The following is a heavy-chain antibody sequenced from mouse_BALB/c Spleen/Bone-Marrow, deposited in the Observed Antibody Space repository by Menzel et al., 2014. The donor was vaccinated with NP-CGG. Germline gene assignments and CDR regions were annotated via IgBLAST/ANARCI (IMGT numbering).Heavy chain of an antibody. CDR3: AKNLMGYFDV. V-gene: IGHV2-5*01. Sequence: QVQLQQSGPGLVQPSESLSITCTVSGFSLSSYGVLWVRQSPGKGLEWLGAIWRGGSTDYNAAFMSRLSITRDNSKSQVFFKMNSLQPDDTAIYYCAKNLMGYFDVWGAGTTVTVSS. CDR2: IWRGGST. CDR1: GFSLSSYG. J-gene: IGHJ1*01.